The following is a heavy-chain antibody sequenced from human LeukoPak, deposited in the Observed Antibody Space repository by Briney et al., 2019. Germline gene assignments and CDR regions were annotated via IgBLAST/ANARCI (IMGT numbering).Heavy chain of an antibody. Sequence: GESLKISCKGSGYSFTSYCIGWMRQMPGKGLEWMGIIYPGDSDTRYSPSFQGQVTISADKSISTAYLQWSSLKASDTAMYYCARLGVGATMAYYYGMDVWGQGTTVTVSS. J-gene: IGHJ6*02. CDR2: IYPGDSDT. CDR3: ARLGVGATMAYYYGMDV. D-gene: IGHD1-26*01. V-gene: IGHV5-51*01. CDR1: GYSFTSYC.